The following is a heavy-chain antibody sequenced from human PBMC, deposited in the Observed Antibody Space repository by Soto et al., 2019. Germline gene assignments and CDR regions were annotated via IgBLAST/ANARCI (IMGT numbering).Heavy chain of an antibody. CDR2: IGTAGDT. Sequence: GGSPRLSCAVSGYTLSSYDMHWARHATGKGLEWVSAIGTAGDTYYPGSVKGRFTISRENAKNSLYLQMNSLRAEDTAVYYCVREGGTKGSGSYYKRYYYYGMVVWGQGT. CDR3: VREGGTKGSGSYYKRYYYYGMVV. CDR1: GYTLSSYD. D-gene: IGHD3-10*01. V-gene: IGHV3-13*01. J-gene: IGHJ6*02.